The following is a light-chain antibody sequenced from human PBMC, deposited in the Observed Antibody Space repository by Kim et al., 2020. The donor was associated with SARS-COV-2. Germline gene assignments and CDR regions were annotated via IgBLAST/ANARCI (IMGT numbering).Light chain of an antibody. CDR1: SSNIGSNY. V-gene: IGLV1-47*01. Sequence: QSVLTQPPSASGTPGQRVTISCSGSSSNIGSNYVYWYQQLPGTAPKLLIYRNNQWPSGVPDRLSGSKSGTSASLAISGLRSEDEADYYCAAWDDSLSGVVFGGGTQLTVL. CDR3: AAWDDSLSGVV. J-gene: IGLJ2*01. CDR2: RNN.